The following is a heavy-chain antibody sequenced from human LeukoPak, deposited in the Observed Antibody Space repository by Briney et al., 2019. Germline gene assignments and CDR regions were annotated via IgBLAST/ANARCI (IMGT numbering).Heavy chain of an antibody. D-gene: IGHD6-19*01. V-gene: IGHV3-23*01. Sequence: GGSLGLSCAASGFTFSSYAMSWVRQAPGKGLEWVSAISGSGGSTYYADSVKGRFTISRDSSKNTLYLQMNGLRAEDTAVYYCAKGPGIAVAGTEYFQHWGQGTLVTVSS. CDR2: ISGSGGST. CDR3: AKGPGIAVAGTEYFQH. CDR1: GFTFSSYA. J-gene: IGHJ1*01.